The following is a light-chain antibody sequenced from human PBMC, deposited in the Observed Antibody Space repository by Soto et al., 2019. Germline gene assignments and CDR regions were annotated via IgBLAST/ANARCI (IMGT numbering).Light chain of an antibody. CDR1: QSVSSSY. V-gene: IGKV3-20*01. Sequence: EIVLTQSPGTLSLSPGERATLSCRASQSVSSSYLAWYQQKPGQAPRLLIYGASSRATGIPDRFSGSGSGTDFTLTISRLEPEDFAVNYCQQYGSSPRLTFGGRTKVEIK. CDR3: QQYGSSPRLT. CDR2: GAS. J-gene: IGKJ4*01.